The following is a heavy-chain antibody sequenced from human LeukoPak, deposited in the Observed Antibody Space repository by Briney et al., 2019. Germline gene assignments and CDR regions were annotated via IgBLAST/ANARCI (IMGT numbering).Heavy chain of an antibody. D-gene: IGHD3-16*01. Sequence: GRSLRLSCAASGFTFSDHAMRWVRQAPGKGLEWLGVISYDGNYNHYADSVKGRFTVSRDNSKNTVYLHMNSLKPEDTAVYYCARDLGSYGWGNHFDYWGQGTLVTVSS. CDR1: GFTFSDHA. V-gene: IGHV3-30-3*01. J-gene: IGHJ4*02. CDR3: ARDLGSYGWGNHFDY. CDR2: ISYDGNYN.